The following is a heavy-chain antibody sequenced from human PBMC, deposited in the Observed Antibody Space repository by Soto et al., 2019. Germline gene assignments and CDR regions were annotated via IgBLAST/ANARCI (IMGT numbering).Heavy chain of an antibody. CDR1: GFTFSTYS. D-gene: IGHD3-22*01. CDR2: ISSSSSYI. CDR3: ASPEYYYDTSGWYY. J-gene: IGHJ4*02. Sequence: EVQLVESGGGLVKPGGSLRLSCAASGFTFSTYSMNWVRQAPGKGLEWVSSISSSSSYIYYADSVKGRFTISRDNAKNSRYLQMNSLRAEDTAVYDCASPEYYYDTSGWYYWGQGTLVTVSS. V-gene: IGHV3-21*01.